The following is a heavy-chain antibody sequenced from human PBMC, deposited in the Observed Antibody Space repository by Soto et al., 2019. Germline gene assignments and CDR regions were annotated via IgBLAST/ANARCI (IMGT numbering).Heavy chain of an antibody. CDR1: GGSLTSYP. CDR3: ARGWGLVS. Sequence: QMEQSGAEVRKPGSSVKVSCKPSGGSLTSYPMAWVRQDPGQGFEWMGGIIPINGTTEYAQKVQGRVTITADESTDRATLELTGVTSEDTADYYCARGWGLVSWGQGTLVTVSS. CDR2: IIPINGTT. D-gene: IGHD3-16*01. J-gene: IGHJ4*02. V-gene: IGHV1-69*01.